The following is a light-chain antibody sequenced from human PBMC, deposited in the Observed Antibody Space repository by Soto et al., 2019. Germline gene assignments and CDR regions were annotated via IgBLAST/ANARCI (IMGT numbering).Light chain of an antibody. V-gene: IGKV1-39*01. Sequence: DIQMTQSPSSLSASVGDRVTITCLASQSISSYLNWYQQKPGKAPKLLIYAASSLQSGVPSRFSGSGSGTDFTLTISSLQPEDFATYYCQQSYSTPHTFGQGRRLEI. CDR2: AAS. CDR1: QSISSY. J-gene: IGKJ5*01. CDR3: QQSYSTPHT.